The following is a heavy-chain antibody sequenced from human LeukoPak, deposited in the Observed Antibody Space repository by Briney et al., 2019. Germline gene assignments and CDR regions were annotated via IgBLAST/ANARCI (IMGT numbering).Heavy chain of an antibody. CDR3: ARDQGSGGWYVGY. D-gene: IGHD6-19*01. Sequence: ASVKVSCKASGYTFTSYYMHWVRQAPGQGLEWMGIINPSGGSTSYAQKFQGRVTMTRDTSTSTVYMELRSLRSDDTAVYYCARDQGSGGWYVGYWGQGTLVTVSS. J-gene: IGHJ4*02. CDR2: INPSGGST. V-gene: IGHV1-46*01. CDR1: GYTFTSYY.